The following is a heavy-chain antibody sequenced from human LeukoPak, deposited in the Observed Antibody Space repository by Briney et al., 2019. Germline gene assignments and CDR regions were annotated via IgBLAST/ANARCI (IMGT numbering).Heavy chain of an antibody. CDR2: IWYDGSNK. Sequence: GGSLRLSCAASGFTFSSYGMHWVRQAPGKGLEWVAVIWYDGSNKYYADSVKGRFTISRDNSKNTLYLQMNSLRAEDTAVYYCAKDGYDSSGYGYFQHWGQGTPVTVSS. V-gene: IGHV3-33*06. D-gene: IGHD3-22*01. J-gene: IGHJ1*01. CDR3: AKDGYDSSGYGYFQH. CDR1: GFTFSSYG.